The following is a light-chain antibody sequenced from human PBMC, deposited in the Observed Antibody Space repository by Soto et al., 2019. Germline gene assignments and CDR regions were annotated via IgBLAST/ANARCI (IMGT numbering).Light chain of an antibody. J-gene: IGKJ4*01. CDR2: AAS. CDR1: QGIRNF. V-gene: IGKV1-27*01. Sequence: DVQMTQSPSSLSASVGDRVTITCRASQGIRNFLAWYQQKPGKVPKLLIYAASTLQSGVPYRFSGSGSGTEFTLPIRSLQPEDVATYYCQKYGSAPLTFGGGTKVEIK. CDR3: QKYGSAPLT.